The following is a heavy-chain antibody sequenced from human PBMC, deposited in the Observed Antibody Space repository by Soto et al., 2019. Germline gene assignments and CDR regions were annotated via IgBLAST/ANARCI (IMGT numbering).Heavy chain of an antibody. CDR3: ARERRRSYYYYGMDV. CDR1: GGSFSGYY. J-gene: IGHJ6*02. V-gene: IGHV4-34*01. Sequence: SXTLSLTCSVYGGSFSGYYWSWIRQPPGKGLEWIGEINHSGSTNYNPSLKSRVTISVDTSKNQFSLKLSSVTAADTAVYYCARERRRSYYYYGMDVWGQGTTVTVSS. CDR2: INHSGST.